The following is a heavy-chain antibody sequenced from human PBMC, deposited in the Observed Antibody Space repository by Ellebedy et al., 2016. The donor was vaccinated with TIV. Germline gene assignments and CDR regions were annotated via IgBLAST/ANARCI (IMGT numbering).Heavy chain of an antibody. Sequence: GESLKISXQGSGYTFHNYWIGWVRQMPGRGLEWMGSIHPADSDVRYSPSFQGQVTISADRSSRSSSLHWSGLKASDTATYFCARQNYGRSSSYWYFDVWGRGTLVTVSS. D-gene: IGHD4-17*01. V-gene: IGHV5-51*01. J-gene: IGHJ2*01. CDR3: ARQNYGRSSSYWYFDV. CDR2: IHPADSDV. CDR1: GYTFHNYW.